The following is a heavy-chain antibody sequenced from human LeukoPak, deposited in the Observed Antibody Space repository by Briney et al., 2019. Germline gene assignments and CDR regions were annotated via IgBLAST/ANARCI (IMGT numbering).Heavy chain of an antibody. CDR2: IIPIFGTA. CDR3: AREQTYYDFWSGYPAGDAFDI. Sequence: SVKVSCKASGGTFSSYAISWVRQAPGQGLEWMGGIIPIFGTANYAQKFQGRVTITADESTSTAYMELSSLRSEDTAVYYCAREQTYYDFWSGYPAGDAFDIWGQGTMVTVSS. J-gene: IGHJ3*02. V-gene: IGHV1-69*13. CDR1: GGTFSSYA. D-gene: IGHD3-3*01.